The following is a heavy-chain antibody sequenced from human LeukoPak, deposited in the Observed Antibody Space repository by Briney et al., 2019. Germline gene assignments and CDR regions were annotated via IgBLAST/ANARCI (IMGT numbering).Heavy chain of an antibody. D-gene: IGHD3-22*01. CDR2: ISRSGGSK. Sequence: GGSLRLSCATSGFTFSSYAMSWVRQAPGKGLEWVSAISRSGGSKYYADSVKGRFTISRDNSKNTLYLQMNSLRAEDTALYYCAKDGYHDSSGYSDYWGQGTLVTVSS. CDR3: AKDGYHDSSGYSDY. J-gene: IGHJ4*02. CDR1: GFTFSSYA. V-gene: IGHV3-23*01.